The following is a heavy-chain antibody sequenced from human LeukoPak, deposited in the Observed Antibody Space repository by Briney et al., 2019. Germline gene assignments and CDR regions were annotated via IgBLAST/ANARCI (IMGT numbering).Heavy chain of an antibody. V-gene: IGHV4-39*01. CDR2: IYYSGST. J-gene: IGHJ4*02. CDR3: ARTTYDWSFDY. CDR1: GGSISSSSYY. D-gene: IGHD3-16*01. Sequence: SETLSLTCTVSGGSISSSSYYWGWIRQPPGKGLEWIGTIYYSGSTYYNPSLKSRVTISVDTSKTQFALRLSSVTGADTAVYYCARTTYDWSFDYWGQGTLVTVSS.